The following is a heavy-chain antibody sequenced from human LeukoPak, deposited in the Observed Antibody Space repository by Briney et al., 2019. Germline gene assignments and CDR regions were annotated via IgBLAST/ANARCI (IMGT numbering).Heavy chain of an antibody. V-gene: IGHV4-61*01. Sequence: SETLSLTCTVSGGSVSSGSHYWSWIRQPPGKGLEWIGYIYNSVSTNYNPSLKSRVTISADTSKNQFSLKLSSVTAADTAVYYCARAASDAIKMGAFDIWGQGTMVTVSP. D-gene: IGHD2-2*02. CDR3: ARAASDAIKMGAFDI. CDR1: GGSVSSGSHY. J-gene: IGHJ3*02. CDR2: IYNSVST.